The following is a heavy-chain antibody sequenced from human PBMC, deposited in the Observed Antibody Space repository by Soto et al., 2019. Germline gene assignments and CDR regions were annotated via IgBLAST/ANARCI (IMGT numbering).Heavy chain of an antibody. D-gene: IGHD4-4*01. V-gene: IGHV4-30-2*01. Sequence: QLQLQESGAGLVRPSQTLSLTCAVSGGSISSGDYSWSWIRQPPGKGLEWIGYIYHSGSTYYNPSLESRVTISVDISKNQFSLKLTSVTAADTAVYYCARGHDSNDNWGQGTLVTVSS. CDR2: IYHSGST. J-gene: IGHJ4*02. CDR3: ARGHDSNDN. CDR1: GGSISSGDYS.